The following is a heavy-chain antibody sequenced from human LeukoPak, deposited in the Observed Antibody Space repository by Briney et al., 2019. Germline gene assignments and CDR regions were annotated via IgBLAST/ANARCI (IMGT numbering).Heavy chain of an antibody. CDR3: ARGTTSFQCYFDY. Sequence: SSETLSLTCTVSGGSISSYYWSWIRQPPGKGLEWIGYIYYSGSTNYNPSLKSRVTISVDTSKNQFSLKLSSVTAADTAVYYCARGTTSFQCYFDYWGQGTLVTVSS. J-gene: IGHJ4*02. CDR2: IYYSGST. V-gene: IGHV4-59*01. CDR1: GGSISSYY. D-gene: IGHD2-2*01.